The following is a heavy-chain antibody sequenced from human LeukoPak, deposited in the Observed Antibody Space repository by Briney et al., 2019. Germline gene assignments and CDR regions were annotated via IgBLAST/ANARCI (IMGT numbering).Heavy chain of an antibody. D-gene: IGHD5-18*01. J-gene: IGHJ4*02. CDR2: INHSGST. CDR1: GGSFSGYY. Sequence: SGTLSLTCAVYGGSFSGYYWSWIRQPPGKGLEWIGEINHSGSTNYNPSLKSRVTISVDTSKNQFSLKLSSVTAADTAVYYCARGFRGYSFNWGQGTLVTVSS. CDR3: ARGFRGYSFN. V-gene: IGHV4-34*01.